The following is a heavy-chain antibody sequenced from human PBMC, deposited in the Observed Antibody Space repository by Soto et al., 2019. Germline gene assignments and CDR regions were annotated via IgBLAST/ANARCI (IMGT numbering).Heavy chain of an antibody. CDR2: INAGNGNT. V-gene: IGHV1-3*05. D-gene: IGHD3-22*01. J-gene: IGHJ4*02. CDR3: ARGSGYYYWDDY. CDR1: GYTFTSYA. Sequence: QVQLVQSGAEEKKPGASVKVSGKASGYTFTSYAMHWVRQAPGQRLEWMGWINAGNGNTKYSQKFQGRVTITRDTSASTAYMELSSLRSEDTAVYYCARGSGYYYWDDYWGQGTLVTVSS.